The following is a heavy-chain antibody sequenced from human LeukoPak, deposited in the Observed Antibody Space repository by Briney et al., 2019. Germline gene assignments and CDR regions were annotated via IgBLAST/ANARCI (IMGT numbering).Heavy chain of an antibody. CDR2: IRSKAYGGTT. CDR1: GFNFGDYA. V-gene: IGHV3-49*04. Sequence: GGSLRLSCTASGFNFGDYAMSWVRQAPGKGLEWIGFIRSKAYGGTTEFAASVKGRFTISRDDAKSIAYLQMNSLKTEDTAVYYCTRGRRATHDYWGQGTLVTVSS. D-gene: IGHD1-26*01. CDR3: TRGRRATHDY. J-gene: IGHJ4*02.